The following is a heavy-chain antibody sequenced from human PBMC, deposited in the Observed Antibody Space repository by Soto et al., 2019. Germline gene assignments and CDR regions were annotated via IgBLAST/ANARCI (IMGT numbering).Heavy chain of an antibody. J-gene: IGHJ4*02. CDR3: ARDRVHKQQLVSLDY. V-gene: IGHV1-69*12. D-gene: IGHD6-13*01. CDR2: IIPIYGTA. Sequence: QVQLVQSGAEVKKPGSSVKVSCKASGGTFSSYAISWVRQAPGQGLEWMGGIIPIYGTANYAQKFQGRVTITADESTSTAYMELSSLRSEDTAVYYCARDRVHKQQLVSLDYWGQGTLVTVSS. CDR1: GGTFSSYA.